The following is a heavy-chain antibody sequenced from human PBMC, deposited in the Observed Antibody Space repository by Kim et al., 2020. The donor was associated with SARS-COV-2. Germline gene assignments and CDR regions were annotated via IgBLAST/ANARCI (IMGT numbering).Heavy chain of an antibody. D-gene: IGHD5-12*01. J-gene: IGHJ4*02. Sequence: GGSLRLSCAASGFTFDDYAMHWVRQAPGKGLEGVSGIRWNSGSIGYADCVKGRFTISRDNAKNSLYLQTKSLRAEDTALYYFAKASGDTYGGYFFDDWGQATLVTLSS. V-gene: IGHV3-9*01. CDR1: GFTFDDYA. CDR3: AKASGDTYGGYFFDD. CDR2: IRWNSGSI.